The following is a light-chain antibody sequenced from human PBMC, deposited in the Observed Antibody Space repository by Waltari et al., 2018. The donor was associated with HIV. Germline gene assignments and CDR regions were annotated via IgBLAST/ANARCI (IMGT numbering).Light chain of an antibody. J-gene: IGLJ2*01. CDR2: DVY. CDR3: SSYAGSKNRVV. V-gene: IGLV2-8*01. CDR1: SSDVGAYEY. Sequence: QSALTQSPSASGSPGQAVTISCTGTSSDVGAYEYVSWYRQHPGKAPKLMIYDVYKLPSWVPDRLSGSKAGNTASLTVSGLQAEDEATYYCSSYAGSKNRVVFGGGTFLTVL.